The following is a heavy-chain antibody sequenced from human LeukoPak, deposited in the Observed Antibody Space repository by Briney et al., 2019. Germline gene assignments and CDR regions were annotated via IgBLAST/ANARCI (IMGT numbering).Heavy chain of an antibody. V-gene: IGHV3-21*01. J-gene: IGHJ4*02. CDR2: IDNSGTYI. D-gene: IGHD2-21*01. CDR1: GFTFTTYS. CDR3: ARDRDWAFDY. Sequence: GSLRLSCTASGFTFTTYSMDWVRQAPGKGLEWVSSIDNSGTYIYYADSVKGRFTISRDNSKNTLSLQMNSLRTEDTAVYYCARDRDWAFDYWGQGILVTVSS.